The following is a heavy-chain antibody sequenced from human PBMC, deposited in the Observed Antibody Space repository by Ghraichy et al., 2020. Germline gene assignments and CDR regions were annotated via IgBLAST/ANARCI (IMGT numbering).Heavy chain of an antibody. D-gene: IGHD6-13*01. J-gene: IGHJ6*02. Sequence: GESLNISCAASGFTFSSYDMHWVRQATGKGLEWVSAIGTAGDTYYPGSVKGRFTISRENAKNSLYLQMNSLRAGDTAVYYCARERPSYSSRPPYGMDVWGQGTTVTVSS. CDR2: IGTAGDT. CDR3: ARERPSYSSRPPYGMDV. CDR1: GFTFSSYD. V-gene: IGHV3-13*01.